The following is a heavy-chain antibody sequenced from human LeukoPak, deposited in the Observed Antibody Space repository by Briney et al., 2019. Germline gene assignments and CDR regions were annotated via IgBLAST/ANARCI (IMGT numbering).Heavy chain of an antibody. CDR3: ARHDGEYSSSSGIYYYGMDV. V-gene: IGHV5-51*01. CDR2: IYPGDSDT. J-gene: IGHJ6*02. CDR1: GYSFTSYW. D-gene: IGHD6-6*01. Sequence: GESLKISCKGSGYSFTSYWIGWVRQMPGKGLEWVGIIYPGDSDTRYSPSFQGQVTISADKFISTAYLQWSSLKASDTAMYYCARHDGEYSSSSGIYYYGMDVWGQGTTVTVSS.